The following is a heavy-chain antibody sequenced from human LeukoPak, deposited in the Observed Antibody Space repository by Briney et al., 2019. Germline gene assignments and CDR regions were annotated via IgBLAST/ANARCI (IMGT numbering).Heavy chain of an antibody. CDR3: ARDYGDYANDY. CDR1: GFTFSSYS. J-gene: IGHJ4*02. CDR2: ISSSSSTI. Sequence: GGSLRLSCAASGFTFSSYSMNWVRQAPGKGLEWVSYISSSSSTIYYADSMKGRFTISRDNAKNSLYLQTNSPRDEDTAVYYCARDYGDYANDYWGQGTLVTVSS. D-gene: IGHD4-17*01. V-gene: IGHV3-48*02.